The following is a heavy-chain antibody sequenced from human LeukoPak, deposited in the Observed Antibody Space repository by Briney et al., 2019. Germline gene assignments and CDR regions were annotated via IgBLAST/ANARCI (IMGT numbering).Heavy chain of an antibody. J-gene: IGHJ6*03. V-gene: IGHV4-38-2*02. CDR3: ARNRGCSGGSCYYYYYYMDV. Sequence: PSETLSLTCTVSGYSISSGYYWGWIRQPPGKGLEWIGSIYHSGSTYYNPSLKSRVTISVDTSKNQFSLKLSSVTAADTAVYYCARNRGCSGGSCYYYYYYMDVWGKGTTVTVSS. D-gene: IGHD2-15*01. CDR1: GYSISSGYY. CDR2: IYHSGST.